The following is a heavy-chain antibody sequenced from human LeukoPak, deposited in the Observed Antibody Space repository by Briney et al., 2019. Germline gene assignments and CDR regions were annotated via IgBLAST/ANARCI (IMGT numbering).Heavy chain of an antibody. CDR2: INPNSGGT. CDR1: GYTFTAYY. Sequence: LVASVKVSCKASGYTFTAYYMHWVRQAPGQGLEWMGWINPNSGGTNSSQKFQDRVTMTTDTSTSTAYMELRSLRSDDTAVYYCARVLNYYDSSGYLDYWGQGTLVTVSS. D-gene: IGHD3-22*01. V-gene: IGHV1-2*03. J-gene: IGHJ4*02. CDR3: ARVLNYYDSSGYLDY.